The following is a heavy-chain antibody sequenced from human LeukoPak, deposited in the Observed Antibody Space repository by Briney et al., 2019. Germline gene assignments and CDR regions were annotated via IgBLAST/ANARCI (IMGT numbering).Heavy chain of an antibody. Sequence: GGSLRLSCAASGFTVSRNYMSWVRQAPGKGLEWVSLTYSDGSTSYTESVKGRFTIPRDNSKNTLSLQLNSLRAEDTAVYYCARDGGSSTKEPTGGYYYYGMDVWGQGTTVTVSS. CDR1: GFTVSRNY. CDR3: ARDGGSSTKEPTGGYYYYGMDV. CDR2: TYSDGST. V-gene: IGHV3-53*01. J-gene: IGHJ6*02. D-gene: IGHD1-1*01.